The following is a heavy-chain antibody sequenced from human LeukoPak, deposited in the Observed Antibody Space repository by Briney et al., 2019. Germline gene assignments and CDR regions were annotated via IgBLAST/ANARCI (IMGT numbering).Heavy chain of an antibody. CDR3: ARSLDWNYGAYYYYYMDV. D-gene: IGHD1-7*01. J-gene: IGHJ6*03. CDR1: GGSISSSGYY. CDR2: IYYSGST. Sequence: SETLSLTCTVSGGSISSSGYYWGWIRQPPGKGLEWIGSIYYSGSTYYNPSLKSRVTISVDTSKNQFSLKLSSVTAADTAVYYCARSLDWNYGAYYYYYMDVWGKGTTVTVSS. V-gene: IGHV4-39*01.